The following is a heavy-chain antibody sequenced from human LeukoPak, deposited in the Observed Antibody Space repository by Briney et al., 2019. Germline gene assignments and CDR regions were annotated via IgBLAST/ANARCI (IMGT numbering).Heavy chain of an antibody. CDR1: GGSFSGYY. CDR2: IYYSGST. V-gene: IGHV4-59*08. D-gene: IGHD3-10*01. CDR3: ARMVRGGSLDY. Sequence: SETLSLTCAVYGGSFSGYYWSWIRQPPGKGLEWIGYIYYSGSTNYNPSLKSRVTISVDTSKNQFSLKLSSVTAADTAVYYCARMVRGGSLDYWGQGTLVTVSS. J-gene: IGHJ4*02.